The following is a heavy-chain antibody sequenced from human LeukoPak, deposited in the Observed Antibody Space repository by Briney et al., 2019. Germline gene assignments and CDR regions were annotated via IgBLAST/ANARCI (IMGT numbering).Heavy chain of an antibody. J-gene: IGHJ4*02. CDR1: GGSISSYY. D-gene: IGHD1-26*01. Sequence: PSETLSLTCTVSGGSISSYYWSWIRQPPAKGLEWIGEINHSGSTNYNPSLKSRVTISVDTSKNQFSLKLSSVTAADTAVYYCARVEWELLTDWGQGTLVTVSS. CDR3: ARVEWELLTD. V-gene: IGHV4-34*01. CDR2: INHSGST.